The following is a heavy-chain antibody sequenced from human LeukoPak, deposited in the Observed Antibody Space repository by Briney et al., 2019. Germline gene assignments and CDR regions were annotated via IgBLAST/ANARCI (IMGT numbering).Heavy chain of an antibody. CDR3: AKTTVGYSSGRFPGWPADY. D-gene: IGHD2-15*01. V-gene: IGHV3-23*01. Sequence: GGSPRLSCTASGFAFGSYAMYWVRQAPGKGLEWVSGIFGSGGSAHYADSVKGRFTISRDNSKNTVYLEMNSLGVEDTAVYYCAKTTVGYSSGRFPGWPADYWGQGTLVTGSS. CDR2: IFGSGGSA. CDR1: GFAFGSYA. J-gene: IGHJ4*02.